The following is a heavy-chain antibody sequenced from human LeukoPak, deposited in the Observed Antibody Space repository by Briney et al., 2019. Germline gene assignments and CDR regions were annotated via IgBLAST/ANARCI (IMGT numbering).Heavy chain of an antibody. CDR3: AVGYSSGWYPIFQH. Sequence: SQTLSLTCTVSGGSISSGGYYWSWIRQPPGKGLEWIGYIYHSGSTYYNPSLKSRVTISVDRSKNQFSLKLSSVTAADTAVYYCAVGYSSGWYPIFQHWGQGTQVTVSS. CDR1: GGSISSGGYY. D-gene: IGHD6-19*01. J-gene: IGHJ1*01. CDR2: IYHSGST. V-gene: IGHV4-30-2*01.